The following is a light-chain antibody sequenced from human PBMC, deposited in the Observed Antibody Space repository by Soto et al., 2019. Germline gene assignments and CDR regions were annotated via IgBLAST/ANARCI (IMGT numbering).Light chain of an antibody. CDR3: AAWDDSLSVPV. CDR1: SSNIGSNY. CDR2: RNN. Sequence: QSVLTQPPSASGTPVQRVTISCSGSSSNIGSNYVYWYQQLPGTAPKLLIYRNNQRPSGVPDRFSGSKSGTSASLAISGLRSEDEADYYCAAWDDSLSVPVFGGGTKLTVL. J-gene: IGLJ2*01. V-gene: IGLV1-47*01.